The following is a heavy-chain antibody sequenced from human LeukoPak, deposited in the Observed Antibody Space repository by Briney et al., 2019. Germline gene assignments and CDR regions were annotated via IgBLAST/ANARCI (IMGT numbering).Heavy chain of an antibody. D-gene: IGHD1-20*01. CDR1: GYTFTGYY. V-gene: IGHV1-2*06. J-gene: IGHJ4*02. Sequence: ASVKVSCKASGYTFTGYYMHWVRQAPGQGLEWMGRINPNSGGTNYAQKFQGRVTMTRDTSISTAYMELSRLRSGDTAVYYCARGGSLNWNDVFDYWGQGTLVTVSS. CDR2: INPNSGGT. CDR3: ARGGSLNWNDVFDY.